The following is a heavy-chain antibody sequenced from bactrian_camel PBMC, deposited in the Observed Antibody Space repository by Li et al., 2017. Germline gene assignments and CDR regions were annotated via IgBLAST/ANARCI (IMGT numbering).Heavy chain of an antibody. D-gene: IGHD7*01. CDR3: AADCQNPTTGTFRY. V-gene: IGHV3S53*01. Sequence: HVQLVESGGGSVQDGGSLRLSCAASGYSPCMAWFRQFPGKEREGVTTITRNGVTTYADSVKGRFTISQDNAKNTVYLQMNSLKPEDTAMYYCAADCQNPTTGTFRYWGRGTQVTVS. J-gene: IGHJ6*01. CDR1: GYSPC. CDR2: ITRNGVT.